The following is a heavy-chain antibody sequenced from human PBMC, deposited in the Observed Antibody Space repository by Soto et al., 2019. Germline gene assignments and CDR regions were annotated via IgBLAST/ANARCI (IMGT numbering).Heavy chain of an antibody. CDR2: IIPIFGTA. Sequence: GASVKVSCKASGGTFSSYASSWVRQAPGQGLEWMGGIIPIFGTANYAQKFQGRVTITADESTSTAYMELSSLRSEDTAVYYCAREPLADSSGYYYADTRYYFDYWGQGTLVTVSS. CDR1: GGTFSSYA. J-gene: IGHJ4*02. D-gene: IGHD3-22*01. CDR3: AREPLADSSGYYYADTRYYFDY. V-gene: IGHV1-69*13.